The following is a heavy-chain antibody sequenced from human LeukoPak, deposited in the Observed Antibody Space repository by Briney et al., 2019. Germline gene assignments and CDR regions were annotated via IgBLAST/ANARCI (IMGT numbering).Heavy chain of an antibody. V-gene: IGHV3-64D*09. CDR2: ISSNGGST. CDR3: VKGRGVMTTVTTRFFDY. Sequence: GGSLRLSCSASGFTFSTYGMHWVRQAPGKGLEYVSGISSNGGSTYYADSVKGRFTISRDNSKNTLYLQMSSLRAEDTALYYCVKGRGVMTTVTTRFFDYWGQGTLVTVS. J-gene: IGHJ4*03. D-gene: IGHD4-17*01. CDR1: GFTFSTYG.